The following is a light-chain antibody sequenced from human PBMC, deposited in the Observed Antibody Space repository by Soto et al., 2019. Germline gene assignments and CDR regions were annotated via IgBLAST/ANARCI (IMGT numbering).Light chain of an antibody. CDR1: QSVLYSSNNKNY. CDR3: QQYYSPPLLT. J-gene: IGKJ4*01. CDR2: WAF. Sequence: DIVMTQSPDSLAVSLGERATINCKSSQSVLYSSNNKNYLAWYQQKPGQPPKLLIYWAFTRESGVPDRFSGSGSGTDVTLTISSLQAEDVAVYYCQQYYSPPLLTFGGGTKVEIK. V-gene: IGKV4-1*01.